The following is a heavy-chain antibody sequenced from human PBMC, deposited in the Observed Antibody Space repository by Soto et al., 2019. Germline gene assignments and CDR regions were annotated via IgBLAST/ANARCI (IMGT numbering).Heavy chain of an antibody. Sequence: QVQLQESGPGLVKPSETLSLTCTVSGGSISSYYWSWIRQPPGKGLEWIGYIYYSGSTNYNPSLKSRVTISVDTSKNQFSLKLSSVTAADTAVYYCARVADIVVVVAADAFYIWGQGTMVTVSS. D-gene: IGHD2-15*01. CDR2: IYYSGST. V-gene: IGHV4-59*01. CDR1: GGSISSYY. CDR3: ARVADIVVVVAADAFYI. J-gene: IGHJ3*02.